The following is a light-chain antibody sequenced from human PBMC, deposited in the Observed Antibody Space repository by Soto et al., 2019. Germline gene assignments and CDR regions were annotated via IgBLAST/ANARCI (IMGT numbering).Light chain of an antibody. CDR1: QGISSF. Sequence: DIQMTQSPSTLSGSVGDRVTITCRASQGISSFLVWYQQKAGKAPKSLIYAASTLQSGVPSRFSGSGSGTEFTLTISSLQPDDFATYYCRQHDSYPITFGQGTRLEIK. V-gene: IGKV1-17*01. J-gene: IGKJ5*01. CDR3: RQHDSYPIT. CDR2: AAS.